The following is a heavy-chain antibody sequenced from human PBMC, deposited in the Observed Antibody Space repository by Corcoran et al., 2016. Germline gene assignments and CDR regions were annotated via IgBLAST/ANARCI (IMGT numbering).Heavy chain of an antibody. J-gene: IGHJ5*02. D-gene: IGHD2-15*01. Sequence: EVQLVESGGGLVKPGGSLRLSCAASGFTFSNAWMNWVRQAPGKGLEWVGRIKSKTDGGTTDYAAPVKGRFTISRDDSKNTLDLQMNSLKTEDTAVYYCTTDLGCSGGSCYFNWFDPWGQGTLVTVSS. CDR3: TTDLGCSGGSCYFNWFDP. V-gene: IGHV3-15*07. CDR2: IKSKTDGGTT. CDR1: GFTFSNAW.